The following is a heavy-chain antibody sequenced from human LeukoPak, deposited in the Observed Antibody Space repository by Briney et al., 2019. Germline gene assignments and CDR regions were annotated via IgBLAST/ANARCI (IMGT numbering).Heavy chain of an antibody. J-gene: IGHJ6*04. CDR1: GFTFSSYE. CDR3: AELGITMIGGV. D-gene: IGHD3-10*02. Sequence: GGSLRLSCAASGFTFSSYEMNWVRQAPGKGLEWVSDISSSGSTIYYADSVKGRFTISRDNAKNSLYLQMNSLRAEDTAVYYCAELGITMIGGVWGKGTTVTISP. CDR2: ISSSGSTI. V-gene: IGHV3-48*03.